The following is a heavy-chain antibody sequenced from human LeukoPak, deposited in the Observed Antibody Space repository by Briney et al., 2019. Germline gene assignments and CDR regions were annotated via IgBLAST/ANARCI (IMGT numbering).Heavy chain of an antibody. CDR1: GFTFSSYW. D-gene: IGHD2-15*01. Sequence: GGSLRLSCAASGFTFSSYWMSWVRQAPGKGLEWVANIKQDGSEKYYVDSVKGRFTISRDNAKNSLYLQMNSLRAEDTAVYYCARLGYCSGGSCYYAFDIWGQGTMVTVSS. CDR2: IKQDGSEK. J-gene: IGHJ3*02. V-gene: IGHV3-7*01. CDR3: ARLGYCSGGSCYYAFDI.